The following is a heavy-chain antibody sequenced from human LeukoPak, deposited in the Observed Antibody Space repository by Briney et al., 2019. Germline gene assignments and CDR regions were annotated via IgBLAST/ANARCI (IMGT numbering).Heavy chain of an antibody. V-gene: IGHV4-61*05. Sequence: PSETLSLTCTVSGGSISSSSYYWGWIRQPPGKGLEWIGYIYYSGTINYNPSLKSRVTISVDTSKNQFSLKLSSVTAADTAMYYCARGNDYYYYMDVWGKGTTVTVSS. J-gene: IGHJ6*03. CDR3: ARGNDYYYYMDV. D-gene: IGHD1-1*01. CDR2: IYYSGTI. CDR1: GGSISSSSYY.